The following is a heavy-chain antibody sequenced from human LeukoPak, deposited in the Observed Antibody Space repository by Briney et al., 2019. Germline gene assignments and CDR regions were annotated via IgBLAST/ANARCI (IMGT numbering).Heavy chain of an antibody. CDR1: GFTFSSYG. D-gene: IGHD1-26*01. Sequence: GRSLRLSCAASGFTFSSYGMHWVRQAPGKGLEWVAVISYDGSNKYYADSVKGRFTISRDNSKNTLYLQMNSLRAEDTAVYYCARKSRLVGAIDYWGQGTLVTVSS. CDR2: ISYDGSNK. V-gene: IGHV3-30*03. J-gene: IGHJ4*02. CDR3: ARKSRLVGAIDY.